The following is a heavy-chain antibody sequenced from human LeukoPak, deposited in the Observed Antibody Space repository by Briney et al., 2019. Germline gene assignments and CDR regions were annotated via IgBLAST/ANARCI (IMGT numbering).Heavy chain of an antibody. CDR1: GGSISSYY. J-gene: IGHJ6*02. V-gene: IGHV4-59*01. Sequence: SETLSLTCTVSGGSISSYYWSWIRQPPGKGLEWIGYIYYSGSTNYNPSLKSRVTISVDTSKNQFTLKLSSVTAADTAVYYCARRHYYYGMDVWGQGTTVTVSS. CDR2: IYYSGST. CDR3: ARRHYYYGMDV.